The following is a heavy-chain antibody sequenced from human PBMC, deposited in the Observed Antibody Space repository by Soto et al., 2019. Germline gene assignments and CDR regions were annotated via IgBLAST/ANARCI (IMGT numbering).Heavy chain of an antibody. CDR2: IYSGGST. CDR1: GFTVSSNY. Sequence: PGGSLRLSCAASGFTVSSNYMSWVRQAPGKGLEWVSVIYSGGSTYYADSVKGRFTISRDNSKNTLYLQMNSLRAEDTAVYYCARDDGGSYYVADYWGQGTLVTVSS. J-gene: IGHJ4*02. V-gene: IGHV3-53*01. CDR3: ARDDGGSYYVADY. D-gene: IGHD1-26*01.